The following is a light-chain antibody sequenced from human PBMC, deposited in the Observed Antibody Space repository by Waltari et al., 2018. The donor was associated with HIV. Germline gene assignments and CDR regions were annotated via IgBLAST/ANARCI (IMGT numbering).Light chain of an antibody. CDR2: GKN. V-gene: IGLV3-19*01. CDR1: SLRRFF. J-gene: IGLJ2*01. CDR3: NSRDNSGNYLV. Sequence: SSELTQDPAVSVALGQTVKITCQGDSLRRFFAGWYQQKPGQAPLLVIYGKNNRSFGIPDRFSGSTLGNTASLTITGAQAEDEADYYCNSRDNSGNYLVFGGGTKLTVL.